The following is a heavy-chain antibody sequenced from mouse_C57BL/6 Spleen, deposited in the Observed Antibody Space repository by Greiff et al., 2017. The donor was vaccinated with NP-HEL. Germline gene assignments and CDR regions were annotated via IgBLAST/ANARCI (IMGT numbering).Heavy chain of an antibody. CDR1: GFTFSSYG. D-gene: IGHD3-2*02. CDR3: ARQDSSGTWFAY. V-gene: IGHV5-6*01. CDR2: ISSGGSYT. Sequence: EVQLVESGGDLVKPGGSLKLSCAASGFTFSSYGMSWVRQTPDKRLEWVATISSGGSYTYYPDSVKGRFTISRDNAKNTLYLQMSSLKSEDTAMYYCARQDSSGTWFAYWGQGTLVTVSA. J-gene: IGHJ3*01.